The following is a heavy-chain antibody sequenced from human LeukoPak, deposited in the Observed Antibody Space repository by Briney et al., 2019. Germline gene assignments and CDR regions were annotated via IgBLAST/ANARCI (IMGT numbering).Heavy chain of an antibody. V-gene: IGHV3-21*01. J-gene: IGHJ6*02. CDR1: GFTFSTYW. Sequence: GGSLRLSCAASGFTFSTYWMHWVRQAPGKGLEWVSSISSSSSYIYYADSVKGRFTISRDNAKNSLYLQMNSLRAEDTAVYYCARGPGMTLYGMDVWGQGTTVTVSS. CDR3: ARGPGMTLYGMDV. CDR2: ISSSSSYI.